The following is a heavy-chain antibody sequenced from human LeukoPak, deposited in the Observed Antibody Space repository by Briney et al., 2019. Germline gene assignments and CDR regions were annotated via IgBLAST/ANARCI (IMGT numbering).Heavy chain of an antibody. D-gene: IGHD1-1*01. CDR1: GFTFSNHA. J-gene: IGHJ4*02. V-gene: IGHV3-23*01. Sequence: GGSLRLSCAASGFTFSNHAMSWVRQAPGKGLEWVSTISNSGDATYYADSVKGRFTISRDNSKNTLYLQMNSLRAEDTAVYYCAEAPPYKKYFDYWGQGTLVTVSS. CDR3: AEAPPYKKYFDY. CDR2: ISNSGDAT.